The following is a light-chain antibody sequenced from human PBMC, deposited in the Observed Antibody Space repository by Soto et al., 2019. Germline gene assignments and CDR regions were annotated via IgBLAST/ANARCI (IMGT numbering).Light chain of an antibody. CDR1: GSDVGGFDY. Sequence: QSALTQPASVSGSPGQSITISCAGTGSDVGGFDYVSWYQQHPGKAPKLIIYDVSTRSSGVSNRFSGSKSGNTASLTISGLQAEDESDFYCNSYTNNGPFVFGGGTKLTVL. CDR2: DVS. J-gene: IGLJ1*01. CDR3: NSYTNNGPFV. V-gene: IGLV2-14*01.